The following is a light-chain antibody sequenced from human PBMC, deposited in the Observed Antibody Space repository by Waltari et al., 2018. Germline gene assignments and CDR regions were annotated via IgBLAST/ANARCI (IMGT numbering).Light chain of an antibody. CDR3: CSYAGSSTLI. V-gene: IGLV2-23*01. Sequence: QSALTQPASVSGSPGQSITISCTGTSSDVGSYSLVSWYLKYPGKVPKLIVYDANQRPSGVSSRFSGSKSGNTASLTISGLQAEDEADYYCCSYAGSSTLIFGGGTKVTVL. J-gene: IGLJ2*01. CDR1: SSDVGSYSL. CDR2: DAN.